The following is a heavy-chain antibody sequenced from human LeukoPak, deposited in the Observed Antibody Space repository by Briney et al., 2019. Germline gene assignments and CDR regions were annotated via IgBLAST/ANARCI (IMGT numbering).Heavy chain of an antibody. Sequence: GSLRLSCAASGFTFSSYEMSWIRQPPGKGLEWIGSFYYSGSTYYNPSLKSRVTISVDTSKNHFSLKLSSVTAADTAVYYCASWHEMATIWATFDYWGQGALVTVSS. V-gene: IGHV4-39*02. CDR1: GFTFSSYE. J-gene: IGHJ4*02. CDR2: FYYSGST. D-gene: IGHD5-24*01. CDR3: ASWHEMATIWATFDY.